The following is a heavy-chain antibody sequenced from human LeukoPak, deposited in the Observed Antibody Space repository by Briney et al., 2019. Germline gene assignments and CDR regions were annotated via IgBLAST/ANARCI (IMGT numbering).Heavy chain of an antibody. CDR2: IIPIFGTA. J-gene: IGHJ6*02. D-gene: IGHD3-16*01. CDR1: GGTFGSYA. Sequence: ASVKVSCKASGGTFGSYAISWVRQAPGQGLEWMGGIIPIFGTANYAQKFQGRVTITADESTSTAYMELSSLRSEDTAVYYCARDRLGDSYYYYYGMDVWGQGTTVTVSS. V-gene: IGHV1-69*01. CDR3: ARDRLGDSYYYYYGMDV.